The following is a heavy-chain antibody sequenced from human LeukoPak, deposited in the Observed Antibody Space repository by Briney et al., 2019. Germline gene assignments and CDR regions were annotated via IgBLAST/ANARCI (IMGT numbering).Heavy chain of an antibody. V-gene: IGHV3-21*01. CDR3: ARDSGNYLDAFDI. J-gene: IGHJ3*02. D-gene: IGHD1-7*01. CDR1: GFTFSRHS. Sequence: PGGSLRLSCEASGFTFSRHSINWVPQAPGKGLEWVSSISSSSSYISYADSVKGRITISRDNAKNSLYLQMNSLRADDTAVYYCARDSGNYLDAFDIWGQGTMVTVSS. CDR2: ISSSSSYI.